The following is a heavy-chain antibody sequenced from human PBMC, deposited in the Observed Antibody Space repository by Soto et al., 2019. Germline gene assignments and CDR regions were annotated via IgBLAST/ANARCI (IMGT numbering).Heavy chain of an antibody. CDR2: ISSSSSTI. Sequence: GGSLRLSCAASGFTFSTYSVNWVRQAPGKGLEWVSYISSSSSTIYYADSVKGRFTISRDNAKNSLYLQMNSLRAEDTAVYYCARDYGGYSFGYDYWGQGTLVTVSS. CDR3: ARDYGGYSFGYDY. CDR1: GFTFSTYS. V-gene: IGHV3-48*01. D-gene: IGHD5-18*01. J-gene: IGHJ4*02.